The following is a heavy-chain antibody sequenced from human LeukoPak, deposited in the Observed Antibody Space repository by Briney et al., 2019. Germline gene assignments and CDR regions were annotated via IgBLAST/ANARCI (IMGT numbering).Heavy chain of an antibody. Sequence: PSETLSLTCAVYVGSFSDYYWNWIRPPPGKGLEWIGEINHSGTTNYNPSLKSRVTISVDTSKNQFSLRLSAVTAADTAVYHCARGLRLPSRSSPAVPHVWGKGTTVTVSA. J-gene: IGHJ6*04. CDR2: INHSGTT. D-gene: IGHD2-2*01. CDR3: ARGLRLPSRSSPAVPHV. CDR1: VGSFSDYY. V-gene: IGHV4-34*01.